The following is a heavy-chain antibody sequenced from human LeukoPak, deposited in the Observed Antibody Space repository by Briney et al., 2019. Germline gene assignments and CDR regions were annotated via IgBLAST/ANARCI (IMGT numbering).Heavy chain of an antibody. D-gene: IGHD6-13*01. J-gene: IGHJ4*02. CDR3: AKGGGYSSSPDDY. Sequence: GGSLRLSCAASGFTFSSYGMHWVRQAPGKGLEWVAVIWYDGSNKYYADSVKGRFTISRDNAKNTLYLQMNSLRAEDTAVYYCAKGGGYSSSPDDYWGQGTLVTVSS. CDR1: GFTFSSYG. CDR2: IWYDGSNK. V-gene: IGHV3-33*03.